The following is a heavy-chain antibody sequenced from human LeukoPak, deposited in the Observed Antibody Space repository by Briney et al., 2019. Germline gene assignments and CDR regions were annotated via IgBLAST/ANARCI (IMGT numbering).Heavy chain of an antibody. CDR3: ARGDY. J-gene: IGHJ4*02. Sequence: GASVKVSCKASGYTFTNYDINWVRQAPGQGLEWMGYMTPSSGNTGYAQKFQGRVTLTRSTSINTVYMQLSSLRSEDTAVYYCARGDYWSQGTLVTVSS. CDR2: MTPSSGNT. CDR1: GYTFTNYD. V-gene: IGHV1-8*01.